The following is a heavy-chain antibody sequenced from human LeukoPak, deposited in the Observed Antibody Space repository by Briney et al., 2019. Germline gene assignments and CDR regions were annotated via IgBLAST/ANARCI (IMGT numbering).Heavy chain of an antibody. CDR3: ARGVRELLQRYYYIDV. Sequence: SVKVSCKASGGTFSSYAISWVRQAPGQGLEWMGGIIPIFGTANYAQKFQGRVTITADESTSTAYMELSSLRSEDTAVYYCARGVRELLQRYYYIDVWGKGTTVTVSS. CDR1: GGTFSSYA. D-gene: IGHD1-26*01. J-gene: IGHJ6*03. V-gene: IGHV1-69*13. CDR2: IIPIFGTA.